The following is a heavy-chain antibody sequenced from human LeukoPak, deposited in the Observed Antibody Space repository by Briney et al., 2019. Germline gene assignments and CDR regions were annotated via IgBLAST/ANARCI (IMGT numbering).Heavy chain of an antibody. Sequence: PGGSLRLSCAASGFTFDDYAMHWVRHAPGKGLEWVSGISWNSGSIGYADSVKGRFTISRDNARNSLYLQMNSLRAEDTAVYYCVREAFDYIWGTYRLFEFWGQGTLVTVSS. J-gene: IGHJ4*02. D-gene: IGHD3-16*02. CDR1: GFTFDDYA. CDR3: VREAFDYIWGTYRLFEF. V-gene: IGHV3-9*01. CDR2: ISWNSGSI.